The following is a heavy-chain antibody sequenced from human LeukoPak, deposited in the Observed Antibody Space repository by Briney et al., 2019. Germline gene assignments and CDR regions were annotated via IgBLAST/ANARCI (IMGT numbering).Heavy chain of an antibody. J-gene: IGHJ5*02. D-gene: IGHD1-26*01. CDR3: ARQGGPLKLLFDL. Sequence: SETLSLTCTVSGYSISSGYYWGWIRQPPGKGLEWIGSIYHSGSTYYNPSLKSRVTISVDTSKNQFSLKLSSVTAADTAVYYCARQGGPLKLLFDLWGQGTLVTVSS. V-gene: IGHV4-38-2*02. CDR2: IYHSGST. CDR1: GYSISSGYY.